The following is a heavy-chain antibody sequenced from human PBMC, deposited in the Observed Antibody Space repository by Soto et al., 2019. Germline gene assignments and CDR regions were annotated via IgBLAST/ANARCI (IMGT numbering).Heavy chain of an antibody. CDR3: ARQRTERGYSYGRYYYYYGMDV. CDR2: IYYSGST. Sequence: QLQLQESGPGLVKPSETLSLTCTVSGGSISSSSYYWGWIRQPPGKGLEWIGSIYYSGSTYYNPSLKSRVTISVETSKNQFSLKLSSVTAADTAVYYCARQRTERGYSYGRYYYYYGMDVWGQGTTVTVSS. D-gene: IGHD5-18*01. CDR1: GGSISSSSYY. V-gene: IGHV4-39*01. J-gene: IGHJ6*02.